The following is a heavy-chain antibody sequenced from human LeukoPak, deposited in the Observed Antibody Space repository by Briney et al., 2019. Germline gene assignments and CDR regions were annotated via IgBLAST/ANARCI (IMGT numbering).Heavy chain of an antibody. J-gene: IGHJ4*02. CDR2: IKQDGSEK. V-gene: IGHV3-7*01. D-gene: IGHD3-10*01. CDR3: ARPSYNSGSFFDY. Sequence: GGSLRLSCAASGFTFSNYWMTWVRQAPGKGLEWVANIKQDGSEKYYVDSVKGRFSISRDNAKNSLYLQMNSLRVEDTAVYYCARPSYNSGSFFDYWGQGSLVTVS. CDR1: GFTFSNYW.